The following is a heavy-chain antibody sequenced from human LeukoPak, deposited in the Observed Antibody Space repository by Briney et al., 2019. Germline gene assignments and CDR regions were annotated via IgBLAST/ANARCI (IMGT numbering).Heavy chain of an antibody. J-gene: IGHJ4*02. CDR2: IIPIFGIA. CDR1: GGTFSSYA. Sequence: SVKVSCKASGGTFSSYAISWVRQAPGQGLEWMGRIIPIFGIANYAQKFQGRVTITADRSTSTAYMELSSLRSEDTAVYYCAAGGDSSGLDYWGQGTLVTVSS. V-gene: IGHV1-69*04. D-gene: IGHD3-22*01. CDR3: AAGGDSSGLDY.